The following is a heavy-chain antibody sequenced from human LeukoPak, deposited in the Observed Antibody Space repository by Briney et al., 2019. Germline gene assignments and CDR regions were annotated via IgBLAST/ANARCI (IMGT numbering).Heavy chain of an antibody. CDR2: INPNSGGT. V-gene: IGHV1-2*02. D-gene: IGHD6-6*01. Sequence: ASVKVSFKASGYTFTGYYMHWVRQAPGQGLEWMGWINPNSGGTNYAQKFQGRVTMTRDTSISTAYMELSRLRSDDTAVYYCARGGWYSSSPSFDYWGQGTLVTVSS. CDR1: GYTFTGYY. CDR3: ARGGWYSSSPSFDY. J-gene: IGHJ4*02.